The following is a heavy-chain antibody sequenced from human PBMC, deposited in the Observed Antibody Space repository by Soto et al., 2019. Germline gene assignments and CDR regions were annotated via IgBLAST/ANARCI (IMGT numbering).Heavy chain of an antibody. Sequence: KPSETLSLTCTVSGSSVSGGIYYWTWIRQPPGKGLEWIGYIYNSKTTNYNASLRSRVTIPVDTSKNQFSLRLTYVTAADTAVYYCARYHDYGGYGYFDSWGQGTLVTVSS. CDR1: GSSVSGGIYY. D-gene: IGHD4-17*01. CDR3: ARYHDYGGYGYFDS. J-gene: IGHJ4*02. CDR2: IYNSKTT. V-gene: IGHV4-61*01.